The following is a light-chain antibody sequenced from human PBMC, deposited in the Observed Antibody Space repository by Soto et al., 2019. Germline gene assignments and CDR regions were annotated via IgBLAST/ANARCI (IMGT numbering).Light chain of an antibody. CDR3: QQHT. J-gene: IGKJ2*01. Sequence: DIQMTQSPSTLSASVGDRVTITCRASQTISNWLAWYQQKPGKAPRLLIYDASTLESGVPSRFGGSASGTEFTLTISSLQPDDFATYYCQQHTFGQGTKLEIK. CDR1: QTISNW. V-gene: IGKV1-5*01. CDR2: DAS.